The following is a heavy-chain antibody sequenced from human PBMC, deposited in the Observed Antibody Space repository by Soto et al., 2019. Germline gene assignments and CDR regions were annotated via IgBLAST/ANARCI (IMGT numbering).Heavy chain of an antibody. CDR2: IKQDGSEK. Sequence: GSLRLSCAASGFTFSSYWMSWVRQAPGKGLEWVANIKQDGSEKYYVDSVKGRFTISRDNAKNSLYLQMNSLRAEDTAVYYCARGGLGEDTYYDFWSGYLASAFDIWGQGTMVTVSS. J-gene: IGHJ3*02. CDR3: ARGGLGEDTYYDFWSGYLASAFDI. CDR1: GFTFSSYW. D-gene: IGHD3-3*01. V-gene: IGHV3-7*01.